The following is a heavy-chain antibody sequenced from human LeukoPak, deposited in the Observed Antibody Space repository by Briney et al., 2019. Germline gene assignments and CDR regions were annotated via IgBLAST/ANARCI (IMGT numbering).Heavy chain of an antibody. V-gene: IGHV3-23*01. J-gene: IGHJ6*03. CDR3: AKDLSGRYFDWLPHYYYYMDV. CDR2: ISGSGGST. D-gene: IGHD3-9*01. CDR1: GFTFSSYA. Sequence: GGSLRLSCAASGFTFSSYAMSWVRQAPGKGLEWVSAISGSGGSTYYADSVNGRFTISRDNSKNTLYLQMNSLRAEDTAVYYCAKDLSGRYFDWLPHYYYYMDVWGKGTTVTVSS.